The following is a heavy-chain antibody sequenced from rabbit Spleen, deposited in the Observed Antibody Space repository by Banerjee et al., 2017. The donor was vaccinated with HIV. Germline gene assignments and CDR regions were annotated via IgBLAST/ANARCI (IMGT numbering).Heavy chain of an antibody. J-gene: IGHJ6*01. CDR1: GFSFNSGYD. V-gene: IGHV1S40*01. Sequence: QSLEESGGDLVKPGASLTLTCKASGFSFNSGYDMCWVRQAPGKGLEWIACIYAGSSGNTYSATWAKGRFTISKTSSTTVTLQMTSLTAADTATYFCARDSGTSFSTYGMDLWGPGPWSPS. CDR3: ARDSGTSFSTYGMDL. CDR2: IYAGSSGNT. D-gene: IGHD8-1*01.